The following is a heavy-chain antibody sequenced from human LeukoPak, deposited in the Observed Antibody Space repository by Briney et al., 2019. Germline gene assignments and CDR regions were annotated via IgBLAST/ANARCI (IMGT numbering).Heavy chain of an antibody. J-gene: IGHJ5*02. Sequence: ASVKVSCKASGYAFTSYGISWVRQAPGQGLEWMGWISAYNGNTNYVQKLQGRVTMTTDTSTSTAYMELRGLRSDDTAVYYCAREDRHMNWFDPWGQGTLVTVSS. CDR1: GYAFTSYG. CDR3: AREDRHMNWFDP. CDR2: ISAYNGNT. V-gene: IGHV1-18*01.